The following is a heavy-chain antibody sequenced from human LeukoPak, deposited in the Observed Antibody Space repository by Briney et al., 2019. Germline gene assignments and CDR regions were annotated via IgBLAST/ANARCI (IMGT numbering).Heavy chain of an antibody. CDR3: ARVHSSGWYYFDY. J-gene: IGHJ4*02. V-gene: IGHV3-7*01. CDR2: IKQDGSEK. CDR1: GFTFSSYW. Sequence: GGSLRLSCAASGFTFSSYWMSWVRQAPGKGLEWVANIKQDGSEKYYVDSVKGRFTISRDNAKNSLYLQMNSPRAEDTAVYYCARVHSSGWYYFDYWGQGTLVTVSS. D-gene: IGHD6-19*01.